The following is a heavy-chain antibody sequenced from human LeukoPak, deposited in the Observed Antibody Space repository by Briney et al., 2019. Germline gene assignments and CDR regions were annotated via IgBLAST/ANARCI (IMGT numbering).Heavy chain of an antibody. CDR1: GFTFSNAW. CDR2: ISSSSSTI. J-gene: IGHJ4*02. V-gene: IGHV3-48*01. D-gene: IGHD4-17*01. Sequence: GGSLRLSCAASGFTFSNAWMSWVRQAPGKGLEWVSYISSSSSTIYYADSVKGRFTISRDNAKNSLYLQLNSLRAEDTAVYYCAKGPPTTVTPFDYWGQGTLVTVSS. CDR3: AKGPPTTVTPFDY.